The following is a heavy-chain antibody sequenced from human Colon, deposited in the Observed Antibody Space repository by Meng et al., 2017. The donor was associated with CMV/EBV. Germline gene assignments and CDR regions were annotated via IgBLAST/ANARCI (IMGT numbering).Heavy chain of an antibody. Sequence: GESLKISCAGSGFTFSSYFLSWVRQAPGKGLEWVSYISSSGSTIYYADSVKGRFTISRDNAKNSLYLQMNSLRAEDTAVYYCARDGRAQVYSSSWYPPTREYNWFDPWGQGTLVTVSS. V-gene: IGHV3-48*04. D-gene: IGHD6-13*01. CDR3: ARDGRAQVYSSSWYPPTREYNWFDP. J-gene: IGHJ5*02. CDR1: GFTFSSYF. CDR2: ISSSGSTI.